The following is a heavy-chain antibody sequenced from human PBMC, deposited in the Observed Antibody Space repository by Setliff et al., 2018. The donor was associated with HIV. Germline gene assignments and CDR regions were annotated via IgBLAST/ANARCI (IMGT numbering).Heavy chain of an antibody. CDR3: AISIVGVTSEMY. CDR2: VNHNGNI. J-gene: IGHJ4*02. V-gene: IGHV4-38-2*02. D-gene: IGHD2-21*02. Sequence: SETLSLTCTVSGYSISSDYYRNWIRQSPGKGLEWIVEVNHNGNINYNPSLKSRVTVSVDTSKTQYSLKMISVTAADTAMYYCAISIVGVTSEMYWAQGTLVTVS. CDR1: GYSISSDYY.